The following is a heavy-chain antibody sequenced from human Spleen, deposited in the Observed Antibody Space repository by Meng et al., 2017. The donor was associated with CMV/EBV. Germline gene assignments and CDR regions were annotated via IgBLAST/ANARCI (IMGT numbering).Heavy chain of an antibody. D-gene: IGHD1-1*01. J-gene: IGHJ4*02. CDR1: GGSFSGYY. CDR3: ARGRRPFDY. Sequence: QVEGEQGGAGRLKPSECLALTCAFYGGSFSGYYWSWIRQPPGKGLEWIGEINHSGSTNYNPCLKSRVTISVDTSKNQFSLKLSSVTAADTAVYYCARGRRPFDYWGQGTLVTVSS. V-gene: IGHV4-34*01. CDR2: INHSGST.